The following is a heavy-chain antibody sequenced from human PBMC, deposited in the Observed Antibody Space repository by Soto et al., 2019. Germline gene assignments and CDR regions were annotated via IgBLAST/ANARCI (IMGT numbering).Heavy chain of an antibody. D-gene: IGHD3-16*02. CDR1: RGTFSSSG. V-gene: IGHV1-69*11. CDR3: ARWPQPRYTADPYAVDV. CDR2: IVPSLDTT. Sequence: QVHLVQSGTEVKKPGSSVKVSCKASRGTFSSSGFSWVRQAPGQGLEWMGMIVPSLDTTNYAQKFQARVTITADEVTSTAYMELRSLRSEDTAVYYCARWPQPRYTADPYAVDVWGQGTRVNVSS. J-gene: IGHJ6*02.